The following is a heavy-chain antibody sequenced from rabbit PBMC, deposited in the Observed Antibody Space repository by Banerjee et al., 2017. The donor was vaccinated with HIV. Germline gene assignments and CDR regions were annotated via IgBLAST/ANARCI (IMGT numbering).Heavy chain of an antibody. J-gene: IGHJ4*01. V-gene: IGHV1S45*01. D-gene: IGHD4-1*01. Sequence: QEQLEESGGDLVKPGGSLTLTCKASGFDFSSNAMCWVRQAPGEGLEWIGCIDTGSGSTVYATWVNGRFTISKTSSTTVTLQMTTVTAADTATYFCARDLAGVIGWNFGLWGPGTLVTVS. CDR2: IDTGSGST. CDR3: ARDLAGVIGWNFGL. CDR1: GFDFSSNA.